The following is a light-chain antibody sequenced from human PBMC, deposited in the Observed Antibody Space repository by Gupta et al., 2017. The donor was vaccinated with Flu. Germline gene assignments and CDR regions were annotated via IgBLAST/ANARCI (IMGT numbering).Light chain of an antibody. Sequence: EIVMTQSPATLSVSPGERATLSCRASQSVSPFLAWYRQKPGQAPRLLMYSVSTRAIGIPARFSGSGSETEFTLTITSLQSEDSGVYYCQQHRDWPLTFGGGTKVEIK. J-gene: IGKJ4*01. CDR2: SVS. CDR1: QSVSPF. CDR3: QQHRDWPLT. V-gene: IGKV3-15*01.